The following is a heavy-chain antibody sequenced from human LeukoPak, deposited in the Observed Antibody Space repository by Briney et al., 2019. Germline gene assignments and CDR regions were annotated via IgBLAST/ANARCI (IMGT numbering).Heavy chain of an antibody. D-gene: IGHD3-3*01. Sequence: GASVKVSCKTSGYNYATSGISWVRQAPGQGLEWMGWMNPNSGNTGYAQKFQGRVTMTRNTSISTAYMELSSLRSEDTAVYYCARGGDKYYDFWSFDYWGQGTLVTVSS. V-gene: IGHV1-8*01. CDR1: GYNYATSG. CDR3: ARGGDKYYDFWSFDY. CDR2: MNPNSGNT. J-gene: IGHJ4*02.